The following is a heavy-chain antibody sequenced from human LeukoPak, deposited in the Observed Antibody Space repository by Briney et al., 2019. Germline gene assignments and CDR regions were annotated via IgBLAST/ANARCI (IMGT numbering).Heavy chain of an antibody. D-gene: IGHD5-18*01. CDR1: GFTFSTSI. CDR2: LWYDGSNK. J-gene: IGHJ6*02. CDR3: ARDYSYGHDGGMDV. V-gene: IGHV3-33*08. Sequence: GGSLRLSCAASGFTFSTSIMHWVRQAPGKGLEWVAVLWYDGSNKYYADSVKGRFTISRDNSKNTLYLQMNSLRADDTAVYYCARDYSYGHDGGMDVWGQGTTVTVSS.